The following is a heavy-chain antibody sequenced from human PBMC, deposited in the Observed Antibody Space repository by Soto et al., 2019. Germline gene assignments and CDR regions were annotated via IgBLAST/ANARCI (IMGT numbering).Heavy chain of an antibody. J-gene: IGHJ6*02. CDR2: ISQSGTT. D-gene: IGHD2-15*01. CDR1: GASISSDNR. CDR3: AKKVPAALRLYYFFGLDV. V-gene: IGHV4-4*02. Sequence: QVQLQESGPGLVKPSGTLSLTCAVSGASISSDNRWTWVRQPPGEGLEWIGEISQSGTTKYNPSRASRVTISVDKSKNLFSLRLTSMAAADTAVYYCAKKVPAALRLYYFFGLDVWGQGTTVTVSS.